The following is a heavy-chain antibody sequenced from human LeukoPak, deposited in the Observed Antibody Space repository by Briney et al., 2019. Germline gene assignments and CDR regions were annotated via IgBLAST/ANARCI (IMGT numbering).Heavy chain of an antibody. V-gene: IGHV3-23*01. CDR2: ISGSGGST. CDR1: GFTFSSYA. D-gene: IGHD2-2*01. J-gene: IGHJ6*02. Sequence: GGSLRLSCAASGFTFSSYAMSWVRQAPGKGLECVSAISGSGGSTYYADSVKGRFTISRDNSKNTLYLQMNSLRAEDTAVYYCAKDGTLRGYCSSTSCYPDYGMDVWGQGTTVTVSS. CDR3: AKDGTLRGYCSSTSCYPDYGMDV.